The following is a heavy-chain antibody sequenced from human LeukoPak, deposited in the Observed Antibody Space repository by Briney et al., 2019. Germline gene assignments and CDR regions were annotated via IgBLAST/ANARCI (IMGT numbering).Heavy chain of an antibody. CDR1: GFTFSSYS. J-gene: IGHJ4*02. V-gene: IGHV3-21*01. Sequence: GGSLRLSCAASGFTFSSYSMNWVRQAPGKGLEWVSSISSSSSYIYYANSVKGRFTISRDNAKNSLYLQMNSLRAEDTAVYYCARDLELWLNYWGQGTLVTVSS. D-gene: IGHD5-18*01. CDR2: ISSSSSYI. CDR3: ARDLELWLNY.